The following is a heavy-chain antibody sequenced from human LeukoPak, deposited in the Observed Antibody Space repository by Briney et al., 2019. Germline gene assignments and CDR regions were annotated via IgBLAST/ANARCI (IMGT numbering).Heavy chain of an antibody. D-gene: IGHD2-2*01. Sequence: GGSLSLSCATSGLTFCGLAMSWVPQARGQALEWVSAISGSGGSTYFTDSVKGRFAISRDNSKNTLYLQMNRLRAEDTAVYYCARDLSSNPYYCSSTRCYLGYYFDYWGQGTLVTVSS. V-gene: IGHV3-23*01. CDR1: GLTFCGLA. J-gene: IGHJ4*02. CDR3: ARDLSSNPYYCSSTRCYLGYYFDY. CDR2: ISGSGGST.